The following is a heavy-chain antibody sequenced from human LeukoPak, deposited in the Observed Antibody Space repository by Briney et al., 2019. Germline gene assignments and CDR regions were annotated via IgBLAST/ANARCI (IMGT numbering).Heavy chain of an antibody. CDR2: IYSGGST. CDR3: ARDPRASSSWSC. CDR1: GFTVSSNY. D-gene: IGHD6-13*01. V-gene: IGHV3-66*01. J-gene: IGHJ4*02. Sequence: GGSLRLSCAASGFTVSSNYMSWVRQAPGKGLEWVSVIYSGGSTYYADSVKGRFTISRDNSKNTLYLQMNSLRAEDTAVYYCARDPRASSSWSCWGQGTLVTVSS.